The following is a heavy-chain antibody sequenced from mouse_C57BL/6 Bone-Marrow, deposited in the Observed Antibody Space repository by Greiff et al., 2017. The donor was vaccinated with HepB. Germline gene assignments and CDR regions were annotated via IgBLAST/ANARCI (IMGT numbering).Heavy chain of an antibody. CDR1: GYTFTSYW. CDR2: IYPGSGST. V-gene: IGHV1-55*01. D-gene: IGHD2-5*01. Sequence: QVQLQQPGAELVKPGASVKMSCKASGYTFTSYWITWVKQRPGQGLEWIGDIYPGSGSTNYNEKFKSKATLTVDTSSSTAYMQLGSLTSEDSAVYYCARYSNYVYYAMDYWGQGTSVTVSS. J-gene: IGHJ4*01. CDR3: ARYSNYVYYAMDY.